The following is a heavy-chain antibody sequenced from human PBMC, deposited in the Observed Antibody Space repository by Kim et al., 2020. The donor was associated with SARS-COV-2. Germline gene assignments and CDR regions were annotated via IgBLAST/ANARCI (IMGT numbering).Heavy chain of an antibody. D-gene: IGHD7-27*01. V-gene: IGHV6-1*01. J-gene: IGHJ6*02. Sequence: VSVKSRITINPDTSKNQVSLQLSSVTPEDTAVYYCAGAHWGLHYYGMDVWGQGTTVTVSS. CDR3: AGAHWGLHYYGMDV.